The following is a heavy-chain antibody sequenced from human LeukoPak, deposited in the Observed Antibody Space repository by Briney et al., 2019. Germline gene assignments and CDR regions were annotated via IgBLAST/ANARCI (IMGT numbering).Heavy chain of an antibody. J-gene: IGHJ4*02. CDR1: GFTFSSSA. D-gene: IGHD3-22*01. CDR3: ATHTSGYYSIDY. Sequence: GGSLRLSRAASGFTFSSSAMSWVRQAPGKGLEWVSAISNNGGYTYYADSVQGRFTISRDNSKNTLYLQMNSLRAEDTAVYYCATHTSGYYSIDYWGQGTLVTVSS. V-gene: IGHV3-23*01. CDR2: ISNNGGYT.